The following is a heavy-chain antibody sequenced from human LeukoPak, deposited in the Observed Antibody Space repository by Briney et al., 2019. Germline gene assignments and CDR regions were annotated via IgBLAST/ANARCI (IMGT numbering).Heavy chain of an antibody. Sequence: GGSLRLSCSASGFSFRNYDMHWVRHPTGKGLEWVSAVGTGGDTYYAGSVKGRFTVVGENAKNTLYLQMNSLRAGDTAMYYCARRSAAAGIDAFDIWGQGTMVTVSS. CDR3: ARRSAAAGIDAFDI. D-gene: IGHD6-13*01. J-gene: IGHJ3*02. CDR1: GFSFRNYD. CDR2: VGTGGDT. V-gene: IGHV3-13*01.